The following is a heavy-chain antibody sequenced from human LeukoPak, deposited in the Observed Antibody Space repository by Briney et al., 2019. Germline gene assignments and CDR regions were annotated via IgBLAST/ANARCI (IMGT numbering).Heavy chain of an antibody. V-gene: IGHV6-1*01. CDR3: ARDISTIVDIVATILDY. CDR1: GDSVSSNSAA. Sequence: SQTLSLTCAISGDSVSSNSAALNWIRQSPSRGLEWLVRTYYRSKWYNDYAVSVKSRITINPDTSKNQFSLQLNSVTPEDTAVYYCARDISTIVDIVATILDYWGQGTLVTVSS. D-gene: IGHD5-12*01. J-gene: IGHJ4*02. CDR2: TYYRSKWYN.